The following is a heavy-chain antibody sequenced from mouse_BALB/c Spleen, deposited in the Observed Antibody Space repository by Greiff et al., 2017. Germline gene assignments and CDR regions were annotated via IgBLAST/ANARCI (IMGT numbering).Heavy chain of an antibody. CDR1: GFTFSSYA. CDR2: ISSGGSYT. J-gene: IGHJ1*01. D-gene: IGHD1-1*01. Sequence: EVKLVESGGGLVKPGGSLKLSCAASGFTFSSYAMSWVRQSPEKRLEWVAEISSGGSYTYYPDTVTGRFTISRDNAKNTLYLEMSSLRSEDTAMYYCARESYYGSRRGYFDVWGAGTTVTVSS. CDR3: ARESYYGSRRGYFDV. V-gene: IGHV5-9-4*01.